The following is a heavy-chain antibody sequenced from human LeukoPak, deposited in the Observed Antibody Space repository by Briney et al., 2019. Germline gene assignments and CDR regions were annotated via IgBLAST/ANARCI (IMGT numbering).Heavy chain of an antibody. Sequence: SETLSLTCTVSGGSISSYYWSWIRQPPGKGLEWIGYIYYSGSTKYNPSPKSRVTISVDTSKNQFSLKLSSVTAADTAVYYCARQGGYYYYGMDVWGQGTTVTVSS. J-gene: IGHJ6*02. CDR2: IYYSGST. CDR1: GGSISSYY. CDR3: ARQGGYYYYGMDV. V-gene: IGHV4-59*08.